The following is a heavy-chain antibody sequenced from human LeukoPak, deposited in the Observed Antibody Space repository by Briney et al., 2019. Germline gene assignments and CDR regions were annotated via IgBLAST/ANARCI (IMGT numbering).Heavy chain of an antibody. V-gene: IGHV4-61*02. CDR3: ARAPGRPAAVFDY. Sequence: SETLSLTCTVSGGSIRGGSYYWNWIRQPAGKGLEWIGRIYVGGSTNYNPSLKSRVTISVDTSKNQISLKLSSVTAADTAVYYCARAPGRPAAVFDYWGQGTLVTVSS. CDR2: IYVGGST. CDR1: GGSIRGGSYY. D-gene: IGHD2-2*01. J-gene: IGHJ4*02.